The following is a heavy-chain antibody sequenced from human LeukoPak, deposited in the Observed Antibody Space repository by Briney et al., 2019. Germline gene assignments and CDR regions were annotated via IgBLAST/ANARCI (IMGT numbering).Heavy chain of an antibody. CDR2: ISSSSSYI. V-gene: IGHV3-21*01. CDR1: GFTFSSYS. CDR3: ARDSHYDILTGYSYSFRWFDP. Sequence: NPGGSLRLSCAASGFTFSSYSMNWVRQAPGKGLEWVSSISSSSSYIYYADSVKGRFTISRDNAKNSLYLQMNSLRAEDTAVYYCARDSHYDILTGYSYSFRWFDPWGQGTLVTVSS. D-gene: IGHD3-9*01. J-gene: IGHJ5*02.